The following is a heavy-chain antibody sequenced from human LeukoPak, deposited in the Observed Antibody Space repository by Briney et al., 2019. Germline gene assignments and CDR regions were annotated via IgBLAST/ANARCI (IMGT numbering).Heavy chain of an antibody. Sequence: KPSETLSLTCAVYGGSFSGYYWSWIRQPPGKGLEWIGEINHSGSTNYNPSLKSRVTISVDTSKNQFSLKLSSVTAADTAVYYCARGGIYDSSGYDYWGQGTLVTVSS. J-gene: IGHJ4*02. CDR3: ARGGIYDSSGYDY. D-gene: IGHD3-22*01. CDR1: GGSFSGYY. V-gene: IGHV4-34*01. CDR2: INHSGST.